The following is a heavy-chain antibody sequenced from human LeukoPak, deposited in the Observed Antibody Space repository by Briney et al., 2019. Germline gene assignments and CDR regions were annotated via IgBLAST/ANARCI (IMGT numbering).Heavy chain of an antibody. CDR2: ISSNGGST. J-gene: IGHJ4*02. D-gene: IGHD5-18*01. Sequence: PGGSLRLSCAASGFTFSSYAMHWGRQAPGKGLEYVSTISSNGGSTYYANSVKGRFTISRDNSKNTLYLQVGSLRAEDMAVYYCARVDSNGYYFFDYWGQGTLVTVSS. V-gene: IGHV3-64*01. CDR1: GFTFSSYA. CDR3: ARVDSNGYYFFDY.